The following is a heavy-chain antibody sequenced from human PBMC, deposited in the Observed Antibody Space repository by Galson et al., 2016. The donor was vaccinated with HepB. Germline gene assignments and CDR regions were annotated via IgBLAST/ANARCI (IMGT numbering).Heavy chain of an antibody. CDR1: GLTFSGSA. V-gene: IGHV3-73*01. CDR3: TRHLDPGYSSSWYFWFDP. Sequence: LRLSCAVSGLTFSGSAMHWVRQASGKGLEWVGHIRSKANNYATAYAASVKGRLTISRDDSKNTAYLQMNSLKTEDTAVYYCTRHLDPGYSSSWYFWFDPWGQGTLVTVSS. J-gene: IGHJ5*02. D-gene: IGHD6-13*01. CDR2: IRSKANNYAT.